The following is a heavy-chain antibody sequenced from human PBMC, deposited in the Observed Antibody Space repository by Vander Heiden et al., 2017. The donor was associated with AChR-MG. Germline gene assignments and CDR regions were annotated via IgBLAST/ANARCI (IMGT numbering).Heavy chain of an antibody. CDR3: TTDIAVAGTWSD. J-gene: IGHJ4*02. D-gene: IGHD6-19*01. V-gene: IGHV3-15*01. Sequence: EGQLVESGGDLVKPGGSLRLSCAGSGFAFSTAWMSWVRQAPGKGPEWVGRIKSKTAGGTIDYVAPVKDRFTISRDDSKNTVYLQMNSLKSEDTAVYYCTTDIAVAGTWSDWGQGTLVTVSS. CDR1: GFAFSTAW. CDR2: IKSKTAGGTI.